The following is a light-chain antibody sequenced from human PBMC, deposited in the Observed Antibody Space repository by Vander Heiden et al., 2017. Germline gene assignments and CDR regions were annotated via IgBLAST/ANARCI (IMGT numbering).Light chain of an antibody. CDR2: GNS. Sequence: QSVLTQPPPVSGAPGQTVTISCTGSSSNIGAGYDVPWYQQLPGTAPQLLIYGNSNRPSGVPYRFSGSKSGTSAARASTGLQAEDEADYYCQSYDSSLSGYVFGTGTKVTVL. J-gene: IGLJ1*01. CDR1: SSNIGAGYD. CDR3: QSYDSSLSGYV. V-gene: IGLV1-40*01.